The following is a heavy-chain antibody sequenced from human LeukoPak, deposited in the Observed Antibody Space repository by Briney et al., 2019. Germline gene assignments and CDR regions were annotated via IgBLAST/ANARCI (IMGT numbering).Heavy chain of an antibody. Sequence: HPGGSLRLSCVASGFTVSSHYMSWIRQAPRKGLDWVSVMYSGGSTYYADSVKGRFTISRDNSKNTLYLQMNTLRAEDTAVYYCTRDRRSDVWGQGTTVTVSS. CDR3: TRDRRSDV. V-gene: IGHV3-66*01. CDR2: MYSGGST. CDR1: GFTVSSHY. J-gene: IGHJ6*02.